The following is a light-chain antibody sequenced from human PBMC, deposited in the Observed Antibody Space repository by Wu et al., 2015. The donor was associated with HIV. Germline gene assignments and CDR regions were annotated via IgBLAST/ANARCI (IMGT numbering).Light chain of an antibody. J-gene: IGKJ4*01. CDR1: QSVGTY. Sequence: EIVLTQSPGTLSLSPGERATLSCRASQSVGTYLAWYQQKPGQVPSLLIYDGSKRATGIPARFSGSGSGTDFTLTINRLEPEDFAVYYCQGXEFGGGT. V-gene: IGKV3-11*01. CDR3: QGXE. CDR2: DGS.